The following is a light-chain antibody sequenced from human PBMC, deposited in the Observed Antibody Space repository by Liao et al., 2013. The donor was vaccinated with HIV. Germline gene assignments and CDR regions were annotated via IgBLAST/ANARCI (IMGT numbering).Light chain of an antibody. CDR1: KLGDKF. CDR3: QAWDSSLVV. J-gene: IGLJ2*01. V-gene: IGLV3-1*01. Sequence: SYEVTQPPSVSVSPGQAASITCSGDKLGDKFACWYQQKPGQSPVLVIYQDNKRPSGIPERFSGSNSGNTATLTISGTQPMDEADYYCQAWDSSLVVFGGGTKLTVL. CDR2: QDN.